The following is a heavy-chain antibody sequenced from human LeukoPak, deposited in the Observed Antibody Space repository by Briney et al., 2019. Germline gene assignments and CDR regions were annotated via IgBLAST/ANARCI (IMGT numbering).Heavy chain of an antibody. CDR1: GLTFSSYA. Sequence: SLRLSCAASGLTFSSYAMSWVRPAPGKGLEWVSAISGSGGRTYYADSVKGRFTISRDNSKNTLYLQMNSLRDEDTAVYYCAKVYCSSTSCYEGWFDYYFDYWGQGTLVTVSS. CDR2: ISGSGGRT. V-gene: IGHV3-23*01. J-gene: IGHJ4*02. CDR3: AKVYCSSTSCYEGWFDYYFDY. D-gene: IGHD2-2*01.